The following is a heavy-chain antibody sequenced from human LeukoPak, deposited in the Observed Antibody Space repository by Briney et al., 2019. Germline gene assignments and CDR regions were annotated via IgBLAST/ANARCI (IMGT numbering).Heavy chain of an antibody. Sequence: SETLSLTCTVSGGSISSSSYYWGWIRQPPGKGLEWIGSTYYSGSTYYNPSLKSRVTISVDTSKNQFSLKLSSVTAADTAVYYCARHEASVGPLLYYYYYMDVWGKGTTVTVSS. J-gene: IGHJ6*03. V-gene: IGHV4-39*01. CDR1: GGSISSSSYY. D-gene: IGHD4-23*01. CDR3: ARHEASVGPLLYYYYYMDV. CDR2: TYYSGST.